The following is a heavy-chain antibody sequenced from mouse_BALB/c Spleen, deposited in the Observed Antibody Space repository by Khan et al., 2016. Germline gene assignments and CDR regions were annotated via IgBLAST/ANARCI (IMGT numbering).Heavy chain of an antibody. J-gene: IGHJ4*01. CDR3: ARDDGNYYAMDD. CDR1: GYAFTNYL. D-gene: IGHD2-1*01. V-gene: IGHV1-54*01. Sequence: QVQLQQSGAELVRPGTSVKVSCKASGYAFTNYLIEWVKQRPGQGLEWIGVINPGSGGTNYNEKFKGKATLTADKSSSTAYMQLSSLTSDDSAVYYCARDDGNYYAMDDWGQGTSVTVSS. CDR2: INPGSGGT.